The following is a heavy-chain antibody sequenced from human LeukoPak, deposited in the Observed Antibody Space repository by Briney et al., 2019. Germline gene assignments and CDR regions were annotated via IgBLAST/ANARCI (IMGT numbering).Heavy chain of an antibody. CDR3: ARDRYYYDSSGYSPLHDY. CDR2: IWYDGSNK. Sequence: PGGSLRLSCAASGFTFSSYGMHWVRQAPXXXLEWVAVIWYDGSNKYYADSVKGRFTISRDNSKNTLYLQMNSLRAEDTAVYYCARDRYYYDSSGYSPLHDYWGQGTLVTVSS. J-gene: IGHJ4*02. CDR1: GFTFSSYG. V-gene: IGHV3-33*01. D-gene: IGHD3-22*01.